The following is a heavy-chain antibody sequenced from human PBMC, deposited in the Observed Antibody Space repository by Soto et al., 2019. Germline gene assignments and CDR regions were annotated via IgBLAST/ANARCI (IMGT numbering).Heavy chain of an antibody. V-gene: IGHV1-2*04. J-gene: IGHJ4*02. CDR2: INPNSGGT. CDR3: AKDSDFYDSSLYFDF. D-gene: IGHD3-22*01. Sequence: GASVKVSCKASGYTFTGYYMHWVRQAPGQGLEWMGWINPNSGGTNYAQKFQGWVTMTRDTSISTAYMELNSLSAEDTAVYYCAKDSDFYDSSLYFDFWGQGTLVTVSS. CDR1: GYTFTGYY.